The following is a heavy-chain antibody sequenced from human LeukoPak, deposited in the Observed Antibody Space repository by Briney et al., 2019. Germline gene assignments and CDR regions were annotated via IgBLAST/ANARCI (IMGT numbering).Heavy chain of an antibody. Sequence: ASVKVSCKASGYTFTSYGISWVRQATGQGLEWMGWMNPNSGNTGYAQKFQGRVTMTRNTSISTAYMELSSLRSEDTAVYYCARTSSGWYVEDCWFDPWGQGTLVTVSS. D-gene: IGHD6-19*01. V-gene: IGHV1-8*02. CDR2: MNPNSGNT. J-gene: IGHJ5*02. CDR1: GYTFTSYG. CDR3: ARTSSGWYVEDCWFDP.